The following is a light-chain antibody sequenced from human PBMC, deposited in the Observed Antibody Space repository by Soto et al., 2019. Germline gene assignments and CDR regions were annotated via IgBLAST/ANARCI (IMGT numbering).Light chain of an antibody. Sequence: QSVLTQPPSASGTPGQKVFISCSGSSSNIGGTNYAYWYQQLPGAAPKLLMHSNNLRPSGVPERISGSKFGTAASLAISGPRSEDEAVYYCASWDDRLGAVIFGGGTKVTVL. J-gene: IGLJ2*01. CDR3: ASWDDRLGAVI. CDR2: SNN. V-gene: IGLV1-47*02. CDR1: SSNIGGTNY.